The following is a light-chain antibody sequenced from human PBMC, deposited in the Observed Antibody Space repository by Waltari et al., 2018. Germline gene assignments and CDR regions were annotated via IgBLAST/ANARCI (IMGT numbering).Light chain of an antibody. Sequence: DIQMTQSPSTLSASVGDRVTITCRASQSISSVLALYQQKPGKAPKLLIYKASILESGVPSRFSGSGSGTEFTLTISSLQPDDFATYYCQQYNNYPFTFGPGTKVDIK. CDR1: QSISSV. CDR3: QQYNNYPFT. CDR2: KAS. V-gene: IGKV1-5*03. J-gene: IGKJ3*01.